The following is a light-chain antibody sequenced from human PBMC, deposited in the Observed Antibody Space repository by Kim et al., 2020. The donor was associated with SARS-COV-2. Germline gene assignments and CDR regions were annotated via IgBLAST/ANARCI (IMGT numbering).Light chain of an antibody. CDR2: GAS. CDR3: QQYFSSRPT. V-gene: IGKV3-20*01. J-gene: IGKJ1*01. CDR1: QNIGGYS. Sequence: SPGKRATLSCRASQNIGGYSLAWYQQKPGQAPRLLIYGASIRASAIPDRFSGSGSGTEFTLTISGLEPEDSAIFYCQQYFSSRPTFGQGTKVDIK.